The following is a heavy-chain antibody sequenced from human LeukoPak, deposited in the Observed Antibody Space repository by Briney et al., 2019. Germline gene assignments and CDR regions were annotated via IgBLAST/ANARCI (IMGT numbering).Heavy chain of an antibody. V-gene: IGHV3-48*04. D-gene: IGHD3-10*01. J-gene: IGHJ6*03. CDR3: ASDSYGSGFYYFYYMDV. Sequence: PGGSLRLSCAASGFTFCNYGMHWVRQAPGKGLEWISYISSGGDSIYYADSVKGRFTISRDNAKNSVSLQMNSLRAEDTAVYYCASDSYGSGFYYFYYMDVWGKGTTVTVSS. CDR1: GFTFCNYG. CDR2: ISSGGDSI.